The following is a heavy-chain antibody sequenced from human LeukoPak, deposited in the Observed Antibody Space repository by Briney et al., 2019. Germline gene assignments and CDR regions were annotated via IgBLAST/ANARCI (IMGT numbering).Heavy chain of an antibody. CDR1: GFTFSSYS. CDR3: ARVDDFTYDF. CDR2: ITNDGGTT. Sequence: GGSLRLSCAASGFTFSSYSVNWVRQAPGKGLEYVSAITNDGGTTFYANSVKGRFTISRDNSKNTLFLQMGSLRPEDMAVYYCARVDDFTYDFWGQGTLVTVSS. D-gene: IGHD2-2*03. V-gene: IGHV3-64*01. J-gene: IGHJ4*02.